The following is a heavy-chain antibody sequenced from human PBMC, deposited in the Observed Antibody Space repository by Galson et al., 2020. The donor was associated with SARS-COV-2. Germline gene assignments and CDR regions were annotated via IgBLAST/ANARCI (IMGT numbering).Heavy chain of an antibody. CDR3: ARHAVDYEILTGFYNPRCGY. Sequence: GGSLRLSCKGSGYSFTSYWIGWVRQMPGKGLEWMWIIYPGDSDTRYSPSFQGQVTISADKSISTAYLQWSSLKASDTAMYYCARHAVDYEILTGFYNPRCGYWGQGTLGTVSS. J-gene: IGHJ4*02. D-gene: IGHD3-9*01. V-gene: IGHV5-51*01. CDR1: GYSFTSYW. CDR2: IYPGDSDT.